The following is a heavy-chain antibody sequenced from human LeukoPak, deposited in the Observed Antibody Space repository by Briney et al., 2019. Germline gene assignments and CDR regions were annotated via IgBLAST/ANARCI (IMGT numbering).Heavy chain of an antibody. Sequence: GGSLRLSCEASGFTFSSYTLNWVRQAPGKGLEWVSSISSYANYIDYADSVKGRFTISRDNAKNSLFLQMDSLRGEDTAVYYCAGDNAGSYFVDYWGQGILVTVSS. D-gene: IGHD1-26*01. CDR1: GFTFSSYT. V-gene: IGHV3-21*06. CDR3: AGDNAGSYFVDY. J-gene: IGHJ4*02. CDR2: ISSYANYI.